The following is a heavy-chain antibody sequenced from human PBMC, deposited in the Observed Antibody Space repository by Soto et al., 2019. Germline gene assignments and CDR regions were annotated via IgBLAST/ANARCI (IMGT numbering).Heavy chain of an antibody. Sequence: SETLSLTCTVSGGSISSYYWSWIRQPPGRGLEWIGYIYYSGSTNYNPSLKSRVTISVDTSKNQFSLKLSSVTAADTAVYYCARMAAAHLYYYYGMDVWGQGTTVTVSS. CDR1: GGSISSYY. J-gene: IGHJ6*02. V-gene: IGHV4-59*01. D-gene: IGHD6-13*01. CDR3: ARMAAAHLYYYYGMDV. CDR2: IYYSGST.